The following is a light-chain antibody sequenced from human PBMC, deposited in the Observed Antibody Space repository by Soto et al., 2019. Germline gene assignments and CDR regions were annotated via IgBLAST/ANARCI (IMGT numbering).Light chain of an antibody. J-gene: IGKJ1*01. CDR2: GAS. CDR3: QQYDTSPRT. V-gene: IGKV3-20*01. CDR1: QSVSSNY. Sequence: EIVLTQSPGTLSLSPGERASLSCRASQSVSSNYLAWYQQKRGQAPRLRIYGASSRATGIPTRFSGSGSGTDFTLTISRLEPEDFAVYYCQQYDTSPRTFGQGTKVEI.